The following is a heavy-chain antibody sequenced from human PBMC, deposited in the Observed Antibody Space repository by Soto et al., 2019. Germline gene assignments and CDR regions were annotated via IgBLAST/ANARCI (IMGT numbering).Heavy chain of an antibody. D-gene: IGHD6-19*01. Sequence: SETLSLTCAVSGYSISSGYSWGWIRQHPGKGLEWIGTIYHSGSTSYNPSLKSRVTISLDTSKNQFSLNLSSVTAADTAVYYCARVNGWVDYWGQGTLVTVSS. CDR2: IYHSGST. CDR3: ARVNGWVDY. CDR1: GYSISSGYS. J-gene: IGHJ4*02. V-gene: IGHV4-38-2*01.